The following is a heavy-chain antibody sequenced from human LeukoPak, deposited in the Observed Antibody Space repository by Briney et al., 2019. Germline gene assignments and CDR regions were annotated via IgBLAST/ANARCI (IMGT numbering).Heavy chain of an antibody. CDR3: AREQGTYYDFWSGYHKTSDAFDI. V-gene: IGHV4-59*01. CDR1: GGSISSYY. D-gene: IGHD3-3*01. J-gene: IGHJ3*02. Sequence: SETLSLTCTVSGGSISSYYWSWIRQPPGKGLEWIGYIYYSGSTNYNPSLKSRVTISVDTSKNQFSLKLSSVTAADTAVYYCAREQGTYYDFWSGYHKTSDAFDIWGQGTMVTVSS. CDR2: IYYSGST.